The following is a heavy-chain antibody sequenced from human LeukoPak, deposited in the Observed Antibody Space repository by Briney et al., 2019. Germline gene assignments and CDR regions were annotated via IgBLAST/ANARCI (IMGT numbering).Heavy chain of an antibody. V-gene: IGHV3-23*01. CDR1: GFIFSNYG. J-gene: IGHJ4*02. CDR2: ISASGSAT. Sequence: GGSLRLSCAASGFIFSNYGMNWVRQAPGKGLEWVAAISASGSATSYADSVRGRFTISRDNSKSTTYLQMNSLRAEDTAVYYCAKGSFWGQGTLVTVSS. CDR3: AKGSF.